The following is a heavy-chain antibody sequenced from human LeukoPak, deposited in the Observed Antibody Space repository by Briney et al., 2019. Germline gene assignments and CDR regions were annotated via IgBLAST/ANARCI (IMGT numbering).Heavy chain of an antibody. D-gene: IGHD6-13*01. Sequence: GGSLRLSCAASGFTFDDYAMHWVRQAPGKGLEWVSGISWNSGSIGYADSVKGRFTISRDNAKNSLYLQMNSLRAEDTALYYCAKDIAAAGSYYYYGMDVWGQGTTVTVSS. V-gene: IGHV3-9*01. CDR2: ISWNSGSI. CDR3: AKDIAAAGSYYYYGMDV. J-gene: IGHJ6*02. CDR1: GFTFDDYA.